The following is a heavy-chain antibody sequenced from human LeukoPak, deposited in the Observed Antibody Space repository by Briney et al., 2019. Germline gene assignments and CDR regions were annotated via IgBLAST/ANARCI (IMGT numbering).Heavy chain of an antibody. V-gene: IGHV3-23*01. CDR2: ISDSGGST. Sequence: GGSLRLSCAASGFTFSIYAMSWVRQAPGKGLEWVSAISDSGGSTYYADSVKGRFTISRDNSKNTLYLQMNSLRAEDTAVYYCAKFTTTTVNSRFDYWGQGTLVTVSS. CDR3: AKFTTTTVNSRFDY. CDR1: GFTFSIYA. D-gene: IGHD4-17*01. J-gene: IGHJ4*02.